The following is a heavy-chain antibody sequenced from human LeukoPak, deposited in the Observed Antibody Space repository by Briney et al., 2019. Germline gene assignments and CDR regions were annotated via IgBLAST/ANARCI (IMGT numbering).Heavy chain of an antibody. Sequence: PSETLSLTCTVSGGSISSGGYYWSWIRQPPGKGLEWIGYIYHSGSTYYNPSLKSRVTISADKSKNQVSLKLTSVTAADTAVYYCARLSVIVGSTLEYYYYYMDVWGQGTTVTVSS. CDR2: IYHSGST. V-gene: IGHV4-30-2*01. CDR3: ARLSVIVGSTLEYYYYYMDV. CDR1: GGSISSGGYY. D-gene: IGHD1-26*01. J-gene: IGHJ6*03.